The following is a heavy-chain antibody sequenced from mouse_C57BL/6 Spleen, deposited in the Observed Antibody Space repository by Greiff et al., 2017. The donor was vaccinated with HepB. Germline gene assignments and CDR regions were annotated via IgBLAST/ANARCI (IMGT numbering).Heavy chain of an antibody. CDR2: IHPNSGST. D-gene: IGHD1-1*01. CDR1: GYTFTSYW. CDR3: APTVVDAMDY. Sequence: VQLQQSGAELVKPEASVKLSCKASGYTFTSYWMHWVKQRPGQGLEWIGMIHPNSGSTNYNEKFKSKATLTVDKSSSTAYMQLSSLTSEDSAVYYCAPTVVDAMDYWGQGTSVTVSS. J-gene: IGHJ4*01. V-gene: IGHV1-64*01.